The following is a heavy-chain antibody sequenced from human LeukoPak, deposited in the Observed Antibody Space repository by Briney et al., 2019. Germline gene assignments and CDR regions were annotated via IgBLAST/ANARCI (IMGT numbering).Heavy chain of an antibody. V-gene: IGHV4-31*03. CDR2: IYYSGST. J-gene: IGHJ5*02. Sequence: SETLSLTCTVSGGSISSGVYYWSWIRQHPGKGLEWIGYIYYSGSTYYNPSLKSRVTISVDTSKNQFSLKLSSVTAADTAVYYCARASLIAVFDPWGQGTLVTVSS. CDR1: GGSISSGVYY. CDR3: ARASLIAVFDP. D-gene: IGHD6-19*01.